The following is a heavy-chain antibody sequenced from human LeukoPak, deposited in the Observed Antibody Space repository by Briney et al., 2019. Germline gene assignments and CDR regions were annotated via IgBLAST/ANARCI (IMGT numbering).Heavy chain of an antibody. V-gene: IGHV3-74*01. CDR1: GFTFSNYM. Sequence: PGGSLRLSCAASGFTFSNYMMHWVRQAPGKGLVWVSRIKSDGITITYADSVKGRFTISRDNPKNTLYLQMNSLRAEDTAVYYCAASLPNIVVVPATKGPFGYWGQGALVTVSS. D-gene: IGHD2-2*01. CDR3: AASLPNIVVVPATKGPFGY. CDR2: IKSDGITI. J-gene: IGHJ4*02.